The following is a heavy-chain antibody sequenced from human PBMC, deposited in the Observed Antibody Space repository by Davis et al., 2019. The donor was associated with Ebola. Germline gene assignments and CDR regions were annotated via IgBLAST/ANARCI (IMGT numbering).Heavy chain of an antibody. D-gene: IGHD3-10*01. CDR3: ARGDTPVLLWFGELSPRFDP. V-gene: IGHV1-2*02. CDR2: INPNSGGT. J-gene: IGHJ5*02. CDR1: GYTFTGYY. Sequence: ASVKVSCKASGYTFTGYYMHWVRQAPGQGLGWMGWINPNSGGTNYAQKFQGRVTMTRDTSISTAYMELSRLRSDDTAVYYCARGDTPVLLWFGELSPRFDPWGQGTLVTVSS.